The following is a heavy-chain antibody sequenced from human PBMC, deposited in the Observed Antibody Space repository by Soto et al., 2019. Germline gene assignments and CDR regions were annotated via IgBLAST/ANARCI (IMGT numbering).Heavy chain of an antibody. CDR3: ARLRTGTTLDY. V-gene: IGHV4-39*01. CDR1: GCSISSSSYY. Sequence: SETLSLTCTVSGCSISSSSYYWGWIRQPPGKGLEWIGSIYYSGSTYYNPSLKSRVTISVDTSKNQFSLKLSSVTAADTAVYYCARLRTGTTLDYWGQGTLVTVS. J-gene: IGHJ4*02. D-gene: IGHD1-7*01. CDR2: IYYSGST.